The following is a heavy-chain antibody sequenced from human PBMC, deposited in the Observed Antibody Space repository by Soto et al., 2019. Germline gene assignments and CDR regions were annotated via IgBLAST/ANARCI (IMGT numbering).Heavy chain of an antibody. Sequence: PGGSLGLSCAASGFTFSSYGMHWVRQAPGKGLGWVAVIWYDGSNKYYADSVKGRFTISRDNSKNTLYLQMNSLRAEDTAVYYCARDLRAIVVVVAASGAFDIWGQGTMVTVSS. CDR1: GFTFSSYG. V-gene: IGHV3-33*08. CDR3: ARDLRAIVVVVAASGAFDI. J-gene: IGHJ3*02. D-gene: IGHD2-15*01. CDR2: IWYDGSNK.